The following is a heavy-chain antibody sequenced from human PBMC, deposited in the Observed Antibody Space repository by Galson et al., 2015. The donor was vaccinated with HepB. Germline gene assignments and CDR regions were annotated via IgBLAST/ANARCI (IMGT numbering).Heavy chain of an antibody. CDR3: AKGVAGAEYFQH. Sequence: SLRLSCAASGFTFSSYGMHWVRQTPGKGLEWVAVISCDGSNKYYADYVKGRFTISRDNSKNTLYLQMNSLRAEDTAVYYCAKGVAGAEYFQHWGPGILVTVSS. V-gene: IGHV3-30*18. CDR1: GFTFSSYG. J-gene: IGHJ1*01. D-gene: IGHD6-19*01. CDR2: ISCDGSNK.